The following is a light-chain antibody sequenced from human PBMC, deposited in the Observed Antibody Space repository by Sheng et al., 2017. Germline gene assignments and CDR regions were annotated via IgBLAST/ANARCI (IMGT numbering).Light chain of an antibody. CDR2: STD. Sequence: QTVVTQESSFSVSPGGTVTLTCALSSGSVSTNYFPAWYQQTPGQAPRTLIYSTDVRSSGVPDRFTGSIVENKAALTITGAQADDESDYYCVLYMGSGISIFGGGTKLTVL. V-gene: IGLV8-61*01. J-gene: IGLJ2*01. CDR3: VLYMGSGISI. CDR1: SGSVSTNYF.